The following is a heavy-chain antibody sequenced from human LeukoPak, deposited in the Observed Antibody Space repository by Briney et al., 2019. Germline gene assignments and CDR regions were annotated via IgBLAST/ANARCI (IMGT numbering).Heavy chain of an antibody. CDR1: GGSFSGYY. J-gene: IGHJ4*02. D-gene: IGHD6-6*01. CDR3: ARKYSSSYPFDY. V-gene: IGHV4-34*01. CDR2: INHSGST. Sequence: PSETLSLTCAVYGGSFSGYYWSWIRQPPGEGLEWIGEINHSGSTNYNPSLKSRVTISVDTSKNQFSLKLSSVTAADTAVYYCARKYSSSYPFDYWGQGTLVTVSS.